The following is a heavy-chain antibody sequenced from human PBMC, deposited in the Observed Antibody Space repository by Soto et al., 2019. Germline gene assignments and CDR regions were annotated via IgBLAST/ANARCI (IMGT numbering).Heavy chain of an antibody. Sequence: ASVKVSCKASGYTFTSYAMHWVRQAPGQRLEWMGWINAGNGNTKYSQKFQGRVTITADESTSTAYMELSSLRSEDTAVYYCARARTMIVSQDAFDIWGQGTMVTVSS. CDR3: ARARTMIVSQDAFDI. V-gene: IGHV1-3*01. CDR1: GYTFTSYA. D-gene: IGHD3-22*01. J-gene: IGHJ3*02. CDR2: INAGNGNT.